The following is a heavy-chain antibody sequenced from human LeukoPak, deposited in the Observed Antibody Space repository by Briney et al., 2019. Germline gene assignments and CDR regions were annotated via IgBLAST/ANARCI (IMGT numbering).Heavy chain of an antibody. J-gene: IGHJ5*02. D-gene: IGHD2-15*01. CDR2: INHSGST. CDR1: GGSFSGYH. V-gene: IGHV4-34*01. Sequence: SETLSLTCAVYGGSFSGYHWSWIRQPPGKGLEWIGEINHSGSTNYNPSLKSRVTISVDTSKNQFSLKLSSVTAADTAVYYFARGSSGGSCYSRVHAGWFDPWGQGTLVTVSS. CDR3: ARGSSGGSCYSRVHAGWFDP.